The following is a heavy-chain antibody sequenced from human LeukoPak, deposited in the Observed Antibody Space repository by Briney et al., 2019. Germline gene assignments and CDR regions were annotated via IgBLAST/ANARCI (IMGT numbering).Heavy chain of an antibody. CDR2: INAGNGHT. CDR1: GYTFTMYA. J-gene: IGHJ3*01. CDR3: ARGDVVVSGTEALDL. V-gene: IGHV1-3*01. D-gene: IGHD2-2*01. Sequence: GASVKVSCKTSGYTFTMYAIHWVRQAPGQRLEWMGWINAGNGHTKYSETYQGRVTISRDTSARVVYMELSSLSSEDTGVYYCARGDVVVSGTEALDLWGQGTMVTVSS.